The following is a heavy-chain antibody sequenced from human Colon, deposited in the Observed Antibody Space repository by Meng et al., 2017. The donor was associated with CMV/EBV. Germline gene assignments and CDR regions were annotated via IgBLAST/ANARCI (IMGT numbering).Heavy chain of an antibody. Sequence: GESLKISCAASGFTFSNYWMHWVRQAPGKGLVWVSRINRDGSDTSHADSVKGRITTSRDNAKNTLYLHLNSLRDEDTAVYYCVRDGDSGGNAGFWFWGQGTLVTVSS. V-gene: IGHV3-74*01. CDR3: VRDGDSGGNAGFWF. J-gene: IGHJ4*02. D-gene: IGHD4-23*01. CDR2: INRDGSDT. CDR1: GFTFSNYW.